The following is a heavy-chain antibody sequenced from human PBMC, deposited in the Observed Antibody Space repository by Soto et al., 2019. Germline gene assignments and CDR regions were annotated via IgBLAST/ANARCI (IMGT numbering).Heavy chain of an antibody. V-gene: IGHV1-18*01. CDR1: GYTFTSYG. Sequence: QVHLVQSGAEVKKPGASVKVSCKASGYTFTSYGITWVRQAPGQGLEWMGWISAHNGNTDYAQKLQGRVIVTRHTSTGTAYMELRGLISDDTAVYYCARGRYGDYWGQGALVTVSS. D-gene: IGHD1-1*01. CDR2: ISAHNGNT. J-gene: IGHJ4*02. CDR3: ARGRYGDY.